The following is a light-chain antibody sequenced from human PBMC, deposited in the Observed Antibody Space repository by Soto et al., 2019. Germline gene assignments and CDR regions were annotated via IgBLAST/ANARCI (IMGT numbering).Light chain of an antibody. Sequence: DIQMTQSPSTLSASVGERVTITCRASQSISSRLAWYQQKPGKAPKLLIYKASSLESGVPSSFSGSGSGTDFTLTISSLQPDDFATYYCQQYNSYRYTFGQGTKLEIK. J-gene: IGKJ2*01. CDR3: QQYNSYRYT. CDR1: QSISSR. V-gene: IGKV1-5*03. CDR2: KAS.